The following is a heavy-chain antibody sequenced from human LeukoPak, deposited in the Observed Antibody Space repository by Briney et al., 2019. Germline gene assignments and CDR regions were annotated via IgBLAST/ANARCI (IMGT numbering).Heavy chain of an antibody. CDR1: GYTFTSYG. Sequence: ASMKVSCKASGYTFTSYGISWVRQAPGQGVEWMGWISAYNGNTNYAQKLQGRVTMTTDTSTSTAYMELRSLRSDDTAVYYCAREGDYGDPPGYWGQGTLVTVSS. CDR3: AREGDYGDPPGY. CDR2: ISAYNGNT. D-gene: IGHD4-17*01. J-gene: IGHJ4*02. V-gene: IGHV1-18*01.